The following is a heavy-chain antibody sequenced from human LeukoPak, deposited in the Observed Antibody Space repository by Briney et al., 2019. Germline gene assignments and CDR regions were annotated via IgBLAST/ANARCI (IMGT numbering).Heavy chain of an antibody. CDR1: GFIFSNYA. D-gene: IGHD4-23*01. CDR2: IGTDGSST. Sequence: GGSLRLSCAASGFIFSNYAMSWVRQVPGKGLLWVSRIGTDGSSTTYADDVKGRFTISRDNAKNTLFLQMSSLRADDTAVYYCARDKYGGNSNAFDIWGQGTLVTVSS. V-gene: IGHV3-74*01. CDR3: ARDKYGGNSNAFDI. J-gene: IGHJ3*02.